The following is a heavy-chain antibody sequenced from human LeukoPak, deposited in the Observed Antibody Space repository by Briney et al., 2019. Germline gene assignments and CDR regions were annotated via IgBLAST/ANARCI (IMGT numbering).Heavy chain of an antibody. CDR1: GYTFSGYY. Sequence: GASVKVSCKASGYTFSGYYLHWARQAPGQGLEWMAWIDPNSGGTRYAQKFLGRVTVTRDTSISTAYMDLSGLTFDDTAVYYCAGTWELDYWGQGTLVTVSS. J-gene: IGHJ4*02. CDR3: AGTWELDY. CDR2: IDPNSGGT. V-gene: IGHV1-2*02. D-gene: IGHD1-1*01.